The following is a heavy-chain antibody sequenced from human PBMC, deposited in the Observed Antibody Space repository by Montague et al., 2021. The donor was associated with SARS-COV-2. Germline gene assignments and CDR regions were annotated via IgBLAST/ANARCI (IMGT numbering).Heavy chain of an antibody. Sequence: SETLSLTCAVYGGSFSVYYWSWLRQSGRSGLEWIAEVNHSGTANYNPSLKSRVSISVDTSKNQFTLKLTSVTAADTAMYYCAKEREVVRAARTLVAFDLWGQGTMVTVSS. CDR2: VNHSGTA. V-gene: IGHV4-34*01. CDR1: GGSFSVYY. J-gene: IGHJ3*01. CDR3: AKEREVVRAARTLVAFDL. D-gene: IGHD2-2*01.